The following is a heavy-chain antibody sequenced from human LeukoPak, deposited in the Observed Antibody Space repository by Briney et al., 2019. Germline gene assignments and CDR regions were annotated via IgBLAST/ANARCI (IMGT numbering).Heavy chain of an antibody. CDR2: IKSKTDGGTT. Sequence: PGGSLRLSCAASGFTFSNAWMSWVRQAPGKGPEWVGRIKSKTDGGTTDYAAPVKGRFTISRDDSENTLYLQMNSLKTEDTAVYYCAAEQRIVVVPAAFDYWGQGTLVTVSS. D-gene: IGHD2-2*01. V-gene: IGHV3-15*01. J-gene: IGHJ4*02. CDR3: AAEQRIVVVPAAFDY. CDR1: GFTFSNAW.